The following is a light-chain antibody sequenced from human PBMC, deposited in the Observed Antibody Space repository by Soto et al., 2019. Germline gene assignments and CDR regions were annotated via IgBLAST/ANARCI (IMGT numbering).Light chain of an antibody. V-gene: IGKV3-20*01. Sequence: EIVLTQSPGALSLSPGERATLSCGASQSVSSSYLAWYQQKPGPVPRPLSFGASTRTTGIPDRFSGSGSGTDFTLTISRLEPEDFAVYYCQQYGSSPRTFGKGTKVEIK. CDR2: GAS. CDR3: QQYGSSPRT. J-gene: IGKJ1*01. CDR1: QSVSSSY.